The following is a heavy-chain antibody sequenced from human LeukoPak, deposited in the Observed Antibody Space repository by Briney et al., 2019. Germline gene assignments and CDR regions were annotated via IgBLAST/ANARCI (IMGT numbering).Heavy chain of an antibody. Sequence: SVKVSCKASGGTFSSYAISWVRQAPGQGLEWMGRIIPILGIANYAQRFQGRVTITADKSPTTAYMELSSLRSEDTAVYYCARGWVPNSRLDYWGQGTLVTVSS. D-gene: IGHD2-21*01. CDR2: IIPILGIA. CDR1: GGTFSSYA. V-gene: IGHV1-69*04. CDR3: ARGWVPNSRLDY. J-gene: IGHJ4*02.